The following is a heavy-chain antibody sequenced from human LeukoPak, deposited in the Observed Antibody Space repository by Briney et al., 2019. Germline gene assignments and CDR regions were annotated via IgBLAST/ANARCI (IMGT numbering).Heavy chain of an antibody. Sequence: GGSLRLSCAASGFSFSTYAMSWVRQAPGKGLEWVSTISGSGGSTKYADSVKGRFTISRDNAKNSLYLQMNSLRAEDTAVYYCARDLRGFDYWGQGTLVTVSS. CDR1: GFSFSTYA. CDR2: ISGSGGST. CDR3: ARDLRGFDY. J-gene: IGHJ4*02. V-gene: IGHV3-23*01.